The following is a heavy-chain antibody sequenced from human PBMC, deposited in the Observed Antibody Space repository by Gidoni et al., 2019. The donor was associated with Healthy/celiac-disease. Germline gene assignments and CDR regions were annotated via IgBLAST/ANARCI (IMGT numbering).Heavy chain of an antibody. CDR2: ISAYNGNT. V-gene: IGHV1-18*01. CDR1: GYTFTSYG. J-gene: IGHJ4*02. Sequence: QVQLVQSGAEVQKHGASVKVSCKASGYTFTSYGLSWGRQAPGQGLEWMGWISAYNGNTNYAQELQGSVTTTTGTSTSTAYMVLRSLRSDDTAVDYCATEGIAAAVFGLEEVDYWGQGTLVTVSS. D-gene: IGHD6-13*01. CDR3: ATEGIAAAVFGLEEVDY.